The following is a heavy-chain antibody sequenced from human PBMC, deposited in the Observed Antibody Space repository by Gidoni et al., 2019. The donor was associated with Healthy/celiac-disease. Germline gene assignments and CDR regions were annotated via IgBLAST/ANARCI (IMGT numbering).Heavy chain of an antibody. CDR1: GGSISSSSYY. CDR3: ARRLSGYDSSGYDFDY. D-gene: IGHD3-22*01. CDR2: IYYSGST. V-gene: IGHV4-39*01. J-gene: IGHJ4*02. Sequence: QLQLQESGPGLVKPSETLSLTCTVSGGSISSSSYYWGWIRQPPGKGLEWIGSIYYSGSTYSTPSLKSRVTISVDTSKNQFSLKLSSVTAADTAVYYCARRLSGYDSSGYDFDYWGQGTLVTVSS.